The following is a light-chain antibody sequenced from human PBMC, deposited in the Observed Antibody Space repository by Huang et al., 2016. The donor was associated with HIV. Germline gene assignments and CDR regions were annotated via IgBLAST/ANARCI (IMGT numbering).Light chain of an antibody. J-gene: IGKJ3*01. V-gene: IGKV1-33*01. CDR3: QQYHNLPRGT. CDR2: DAS. Sequence: DIQMTQSPSSLSPSIGDRVTITYQASQDITNYLNCYQQKPGKAPELLIYDASNLETGVPSGFSGSGSGADFTFTISSLQSEDIATYYCQQYHNLPRGTFGPGTKVDIK. CDR1: QDITNY.